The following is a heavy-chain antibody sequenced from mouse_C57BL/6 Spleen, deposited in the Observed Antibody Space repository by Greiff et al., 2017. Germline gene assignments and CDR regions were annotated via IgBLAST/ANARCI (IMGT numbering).Heavy chain of an antibody. CDR3: ATMAVDY. D-gene: IGHD1-1*02. V-gene: IGHV5-6*01. J-gene: IGHJ2*01. CDR2: ISSGGSYT. Sequence: EVNVVESGGDLVKPGGSLKLSCAASGFTFSSYGMSWVRQTPDQRLEWVATISSGGSYTYYPDSVKGRFTISRDNAKNTLYLQMSSLKSEDTSMYYCATMAVDYWGQGTTLTGSS. CDR1: GFTFSSYG.